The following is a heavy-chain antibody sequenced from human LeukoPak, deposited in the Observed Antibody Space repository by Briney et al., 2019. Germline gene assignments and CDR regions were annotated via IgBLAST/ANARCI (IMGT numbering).Heavy chain of an antibody. V-gene: IGHV3-53*01. D-gene: IGHD2-2*01. CDR3: AREGCSSTSCPGGYYYYMDV. J-gene: IGHJ6*03. CDR1: GFTVSSNY. CDR2: IYSGGST. Sequence: GGSLRLSCAASGFTVSSNYMGWVRQAPGKGLEWVSVIYSGGSTYYADSVKGRFTISRDNSKNTLYLQMNSLRAEDTAVYYCAREGCSSTSCPGGYYYYMDVWGKGTTVTVSS.